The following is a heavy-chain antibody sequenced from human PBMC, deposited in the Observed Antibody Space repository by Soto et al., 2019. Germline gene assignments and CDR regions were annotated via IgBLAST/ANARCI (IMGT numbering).Heavy chain of an antibody. CDR3: ARDNPRFSSWRRSSMDV. V-gene: IGHV3-33*01. D-gene: IGHD6-13*01. Sequence: PGGSLRLSCAASGFTFSSYGMHWVRQAPGKGLEWVAVIWYDGSNKYYADSVKGRFTISRDNSKNTLYLQMNSLRAEDTAVYYCARDNPRFSSWRRSSMDVWGQGTTVTVSS. J-gene: IGHJ6*02. CDR1: GFTFSSYG. CDR2: IWYDGSNK.